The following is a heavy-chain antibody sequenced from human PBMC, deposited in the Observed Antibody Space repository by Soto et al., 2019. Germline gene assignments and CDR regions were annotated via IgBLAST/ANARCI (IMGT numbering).Heavy chain of an antibody. CDR3: ARVAWGSTGDDC. V-gene: IGHV4-34*01. CDR2: INHSGST. CDR1: GGSFSGYY. J-gene: IGHJ4*02. Sequence: SETLSLTCAVYGGSFSGYYWSWIRQPPGKGLEWIGEINHSGSTNYNPSLKSRVTISVDTSKNQFSLKLSSVTAADTAVYYCARVAWGSTGDDCWGQGTLVTVSS. D-gene: IGHD1-1*01.